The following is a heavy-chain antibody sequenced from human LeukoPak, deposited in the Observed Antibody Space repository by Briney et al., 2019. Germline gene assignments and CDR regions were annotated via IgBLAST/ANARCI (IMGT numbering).Heavy chain of an antibody. Sequence: GSSVKVSCKASGGTFSSYAISWVRQAPGQGLEWMGRIIPILGIANYAQKFQGRVTITADKSTSTAYMELSSLRSEDTAVYYCARDHGRGGYYFDYWGQGTLVTVSS. CDR2: IIPILGIA. V-gene: IGHV1-69*04. CDR3: ARDHGRGGYYFDY. J-gene: IGHJ4*02. D-gene: IGHD2-15*01. CDR1: GGTFSSYA.